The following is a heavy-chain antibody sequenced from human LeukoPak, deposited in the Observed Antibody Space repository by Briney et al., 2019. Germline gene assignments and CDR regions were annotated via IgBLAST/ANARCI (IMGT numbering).Heavy chain of an antibody. CDR1: GYTFTSYY. D-gene: IGHD5-18*01. CDR3: ARVGGYSYGYDY. CDR2: INPNGGST. Sequence: ASVKVSCKASGYTFTSYYMHWVRQAPGQGLEGRGIINPNGGSTSYAQKFQGRVTIARDMSTSTVYMELSSLRSEDTAVYYCARVGGYSYGYDYWGQGTLVTVSS. J-gene: IGHJ4*02. V-gene: IGHV1-46*01.